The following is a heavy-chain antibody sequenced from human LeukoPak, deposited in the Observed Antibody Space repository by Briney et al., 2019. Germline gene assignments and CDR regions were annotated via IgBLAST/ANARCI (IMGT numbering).Heavy chain of an antibody. Sequence: PGGSLRLSCAASGFTVSSNYMSWVRQAPGKGLEWVSVIYSGGSTYYADSVKGRFTISRDNSKNTLYLQMNSLRAEDTAVYYCASAIITIVRGFKYDYWGQGTLATVSS. CDR3: ASAIITIVRGFKYDY. CDR2: IYSGGST. CDR1: GFTVSSNY. V-gene: IGHV3-66*01. D-gene: IGHD3-10*01. J-gene: IGHJ4*02.